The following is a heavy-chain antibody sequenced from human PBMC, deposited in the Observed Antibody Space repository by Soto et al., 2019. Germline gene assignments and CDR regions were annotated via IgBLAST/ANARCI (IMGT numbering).Heavy chain of an antibody. CDR2: INAGNGNT. J-gene: IGHJ4*02. Sequence: ASVKVSCKASGYTFTSYAMHWVCQAPGQRLEWMGWINAGNGNTKYSQKFQGRVTITRDTSASTAYMELSSLRSEDTAVYYCASHIVVVTANPALDYWGQGTLVTVSS. D-gene: IGHD2-21*02. V-gene: IGHV1-3*01. CDR3: ASHIVVVTANPALDY. CDR1: GYTFTSYA.